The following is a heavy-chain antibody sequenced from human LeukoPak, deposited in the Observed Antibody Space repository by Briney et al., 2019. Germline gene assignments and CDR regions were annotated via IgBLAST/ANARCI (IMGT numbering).Heavy chain of an antibody. CDR1: GFPVSSHY. D-gene: IGHD3-3*01. Sequence: GSLRLLCATPGFPVSSHYMSWVRQAPRKGLELVSVIYSGGTTYYADSVKGRFTISRDNSKNTLYLQMNSLRAEDTAVYYCAAYDFWSGYSAGIDYWGQGTLVTVSS. CDR2: IYSGGTT. V-gene: IGHV3-53*01. CDR3: AAYDFWSGYSAGIDY. J-gene: IGHJ4*02.